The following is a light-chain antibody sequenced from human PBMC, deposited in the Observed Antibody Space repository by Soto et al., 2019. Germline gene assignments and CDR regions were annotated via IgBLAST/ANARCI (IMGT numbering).Light chain of an antibody. V-gene: IGKV3-15*01. Sequence: EIVMTQCPATLSVSPGERATLSCRASQSVTSNLAWYKQNPGQAPRPLFYGPSTRPTGIPARFSGSGSGTEFTLTISSLQSEDFAVYYCQQYNNWPPWTFGQGTKVEIK. J-gene: IGKJ1*01. CDR2: GPS. CDR1: QSVTSN. CDR3: QQYNNWPPWT.